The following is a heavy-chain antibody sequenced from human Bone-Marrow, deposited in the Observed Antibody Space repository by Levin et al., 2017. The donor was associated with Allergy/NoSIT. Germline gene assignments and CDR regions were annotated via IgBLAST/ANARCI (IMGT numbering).Heavy chain of an antibody. CDR1: GFTSSTYV. CDR2: VSSNGDHT. D-gene: IGHD1-1*01. Sequence: GGSLRLSCVASGFTSSTYVMHWVRQAPGKGLEYVSAVSSNGDHTYYANSVKGRFTISRDNSKNTLYLQMGSLRTEDMAVYYCAKGGNWNVRDAFHIWGQGTTVIVSS. CDR3: AKGGNWNVRDAFHI. J-gene: IGHJ3*02. V-gene: IGHV3-64*01.